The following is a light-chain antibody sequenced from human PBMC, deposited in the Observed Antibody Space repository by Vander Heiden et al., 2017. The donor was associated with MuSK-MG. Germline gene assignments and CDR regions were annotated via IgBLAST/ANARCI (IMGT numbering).Light chain of an antibody. CDR2: AAS. CDR1: QSISSY. J-gene: IGKJ2*01. Sequence: TTTSPSSPTASVSDRVTITCRASQSISSYLNWYQQKPGKAPKLLIYAASSLQSGVPSRFSGSGYGTDFTLTISSLQSEDFATYYCQLCYTSPGYTFGQGTKLEIK. CDR3: QLCYTSPGYT. V-gene: IGKV1-39*01.